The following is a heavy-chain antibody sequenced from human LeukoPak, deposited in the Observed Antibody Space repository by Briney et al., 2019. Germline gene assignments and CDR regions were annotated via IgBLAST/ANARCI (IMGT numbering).Heavy chain of an antibody. CDR2: IKRDGSEI. J-gene: IGHJ3*02. D-gene: IGHD1-26*01. CDR3: ARVAGGNYLDAFDI. CDR1: GFTFSSYW. V-gene: IGHV3-7*01. Sequence: GGSLRLSCAASGFTFSSYWMTWVRQAPGKELEWVANIKRDGSEIYYVDSVKGRFTISRDNAKNSLDLQMNSLRVEDTALYYCARVAGGNYLDAFDIWGQGTMVTVSS.